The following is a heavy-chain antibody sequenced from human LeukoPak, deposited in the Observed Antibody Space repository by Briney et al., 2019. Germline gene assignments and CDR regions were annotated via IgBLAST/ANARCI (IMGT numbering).Heavy chain of an antibody. CDR3: ARSGYNDYGAFDY. D-gene: IGHD5-12*01. V-gene: IGHV1-46*01. CDR2: INPSVGST. CDR1: GYTFTSYY. Sequence: ASVKVSCKASGYTFTSYYIHWVRRAPGQGLEWMGIINPSVGSTSYAQKFQGRVTMTRDTSTSTVYMELSSLRSEDTAVYYCARSGYNDYGAFDYWGQGTLVTVSS. J-gene: IGHJ4*02.